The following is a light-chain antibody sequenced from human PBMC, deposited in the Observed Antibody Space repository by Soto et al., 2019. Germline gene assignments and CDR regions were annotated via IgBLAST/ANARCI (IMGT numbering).Light chain of an antibody. V-gene: IGKV3-15*01. Sequence: EIVMTQSPATLCVSPEEIVTLSFMASHGVGSSLAWYRQKPGQAPRLLIYCASTRATGIPVRFSGSGSGTEFTLTISSLQSEDFAVYYCQHYNNWIASFGGGTKVDIK. CDR3: QHYNNWIAS. CDR2: CAS. CDR1: HGVGSS. J-gene: IGKJ4*01.